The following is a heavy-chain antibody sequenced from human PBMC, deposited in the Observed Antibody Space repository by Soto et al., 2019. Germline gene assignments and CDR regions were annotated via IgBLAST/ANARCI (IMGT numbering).Heavy chain of an antibody. CDR1: GFNFITYS. CDR2: ISSSAVYI. CDR3: VRDGLDYYDTERLYFDN. Sequence: VQLVESGGGPVRPGGSLKLSCAASGFNFITYSLSWVRQAPGKGLEWVASISSSAVYIDYADSVKGRFTISRDNANNSLYLQMNSLSAEDTATYYCVRDGLDYYDTERLYFDNWGQGTLVTVSS. D-gene: IGHD3-22*01. J-gene: IGHJ4*02. V-gene: IGHV3-21*01.